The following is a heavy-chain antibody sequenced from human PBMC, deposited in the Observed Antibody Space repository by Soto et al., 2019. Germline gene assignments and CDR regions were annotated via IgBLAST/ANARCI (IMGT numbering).Heavy chain of an antibody. Sequence: PXETLSLPCAVSRGSFTSKDWWTWVRQPPGQGLEWIVEIYRTGSTNYNPSLKSRVTISLDKSENQFSLKVTSLTAADTAVYYCERRDPGTSVDDWAQGTLVTVPS. V-gene: IGHV4-4*02. CDR1: RGSFTSKDW. CDR2: IYRTGST. CDR3: ERRDPGTSVDD. D-gene: IGHD1-7*01. J-gene: IGHJ4*02.